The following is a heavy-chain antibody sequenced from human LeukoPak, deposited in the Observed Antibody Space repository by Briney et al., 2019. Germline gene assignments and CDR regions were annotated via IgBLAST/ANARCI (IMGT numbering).Heavy chain of an antibody. J-gene: IGHJ4*02. CDR3: LSGSGH. CDR2: IKQDGSEI. D-gene: IGHD3-10*01. Sequence: GGSLRLSCAASGFTFSNYWMGWVRQAPGKGLEWVANIKQDGSEIYYVDSVKGRFTISRDNAKNSLYLQMNILRAEDTAVFYCLSGSGHCGQGSLVTVSS. CDR1: GFTFSNYW. V-gene: IGHV3-7*01.